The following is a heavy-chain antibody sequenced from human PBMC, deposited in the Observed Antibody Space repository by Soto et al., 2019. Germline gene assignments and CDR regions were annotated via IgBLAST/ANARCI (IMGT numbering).Heavy chain of an antibody. V-gene: IGHV3-74*01. Sequence: PGGSLRLSCAASGFTFSSYWMHWVRQAPGKGLVWVSRINGDGGTTHYADSVKGRFTISRDNANNVLYLQMNSLRAEDTAVYYYVRDLYGPGYWGQGTVVTVSS. J-gene: IGHJ4*02. CDR3: VRDLYGPGY. CDR1: GFTFSSYW. CDR2: INGDGGTT. D-gene: IGHD3-10*01.